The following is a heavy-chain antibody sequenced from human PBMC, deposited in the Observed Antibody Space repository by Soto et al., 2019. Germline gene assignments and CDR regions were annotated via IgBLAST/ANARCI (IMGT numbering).Heavy chain of an antibody. V-gene: IGHV1-69*13. D-gene: IGHD3-22*01. CDR1: GGTFSSYA. CDR2: IIPIFGTA. J-gene: IGHJ5*02. Sequence: SVKVSCKASGGTFSSYAISWVRQAPGQGXEWMGGIIPIFGTANYAQKFQGRVTITADESTSTAYMELSSLRSEDTAVYYCARSPYDPAAMIVENRFDPWGQGTLVTVSS. CDR3: ARSPYDPAAMIVENRFDP.